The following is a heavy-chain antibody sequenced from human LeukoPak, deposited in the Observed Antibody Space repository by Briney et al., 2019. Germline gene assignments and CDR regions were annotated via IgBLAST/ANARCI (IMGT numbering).Heavy chain of an antibody. Sequence: GGSLRLSCAASGFTVSSNYMSWVRQAPGKGLEWVAVIYSGGSTYYPDSVKGRFTISRDNSKNTLYLQMNSLRAEDTAVYYCARVYAYYYDSSGYLATSDAFDIWGQGTMVTVSS. CDR1: GFTVSSNY. CDR2: IYSGGST. J-gene: IGHJ3*02. CDR3: ARVYAYYYDSSGYLATSDAFDI. V-gene: IGHV3-66*01. D-gene: IGHD3-22*01.